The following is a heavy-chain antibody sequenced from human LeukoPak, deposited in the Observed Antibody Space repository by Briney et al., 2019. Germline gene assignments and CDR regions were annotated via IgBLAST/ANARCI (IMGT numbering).Heavy chain of an antibody. V-gene: IGHV3-66*01. D-gene: IGHD5-12*01. CDR3: ARAYSGYDFRDSLGYYYYMDV. J-gene: IGHJ6*03. CDR1: GFTVSTNY. CDR2: IYSGGST. Sequence: GGSLRLSCAASGFTVSTNYMTWVRQAPGKGLEWVSVIYSGGSTYYADSVKGRFTISRDNSKNTLYLQMNSLRAEDTAVYYCARAYSGYDFRDSLGYYYYMDVWGKGTTVTISS.